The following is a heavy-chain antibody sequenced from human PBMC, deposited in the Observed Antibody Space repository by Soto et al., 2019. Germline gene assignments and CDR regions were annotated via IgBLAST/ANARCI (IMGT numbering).Heavy chain of an antibody. V-gene: IGHV4-59*01. CDR1: SGSIRSSY. CDR3: ARDDEGLNLGY. Sequence: HSESLYLTSTVSSGSIRSSYWGWIRQPPGKGLEWIGYIYYSGSTNYNPSLKSRVTISVDTSKNQFSLKLSSVTAADTAVYYCARDDEGLNLGYWGQGTLVTVSS. CDR2: IYYSGST. J-gene: IGHJ4*02.